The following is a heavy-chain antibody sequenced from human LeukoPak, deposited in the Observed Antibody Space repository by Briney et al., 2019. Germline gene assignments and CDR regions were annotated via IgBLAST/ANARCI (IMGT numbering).Heavy chain of an antibody. Sequence: GGSLRLSCAASGFTFDDYAMHWVRHAPGKGLEWVSGISWNSGSIGYADSVKGRFTISRDNAKNSLYLQMNSLRAEDTALYYCAKARVGATDDAFDIWGQGTMVTVSS. CDR1: GFTFDDYA. CDR2: ISWNSGSI. V-gene: IGHV3-9*01. J-gene: IGHJ3*02. D-gene: IGHD1-26*01. CDR3: AKARVGATDDAFDI.